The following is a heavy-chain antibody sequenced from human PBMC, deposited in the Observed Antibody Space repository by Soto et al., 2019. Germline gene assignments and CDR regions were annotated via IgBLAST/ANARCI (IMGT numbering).Heavy chain of an antibody. CDR1: GGSVSSGSYY. V-gene: IGHV4-61*01. CDR2: ISYTGTT. Sequence: KASETLSLTCTVSGGSVSSGSYYWSWLRQPPGKGLEWIGHISYTGTTDSNPSLKSRVTLSVDTSTNQFSLKLTSVTAADTAIYYCARDLGGYCSTTSCLPFDYWGQGTLVTVSS. D-gene: IGHD2-2*01. CDR3: ARDLGGYCSTTSCLPFDY. J-gene: IGHJ4*02.